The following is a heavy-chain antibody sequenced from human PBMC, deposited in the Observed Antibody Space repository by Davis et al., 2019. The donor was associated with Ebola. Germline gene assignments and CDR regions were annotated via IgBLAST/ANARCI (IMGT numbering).Heavy chain of an antibody. CDR3: ARYNWNFGGFDH. CDR2: IYYSGST. J-gene: IGHJ5*02. V-gene: IGHV4-59*01. D-gene: IGHD1-20*01. Sequence: GSLRLSCAASGFTFSVYTMNWVRQAPGKGLEWIGYIYYSGSTNYNPSLKSRVTLSVDTSKNQFSLKLTSVTAADTAVYYCARYNWNFGGFDHWGQGTLVTVSS. CDR1: GFTFSVYT.